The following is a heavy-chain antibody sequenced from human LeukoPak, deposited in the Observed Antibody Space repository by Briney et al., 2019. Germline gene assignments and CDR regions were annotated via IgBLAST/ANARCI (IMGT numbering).Heavy chain of an antibody. CDR1: GFTFSSYS. V-gene: IGHV3-33*01. J-gene: IGHJ4*02. Sequence: GGSLRLSCAASGFTFSSYSMHWVRRAPGKGLEWVAVIWYDGSNKYYADSVKGRFTISRDNAKNTLYLQMKSLRAEDTAVYYCASGDSGIYGGQGTLVTVSS. D-gene: IGHD1-26*01. CDR3: ASGDSGIY. CDR2: IWYDGSNK.